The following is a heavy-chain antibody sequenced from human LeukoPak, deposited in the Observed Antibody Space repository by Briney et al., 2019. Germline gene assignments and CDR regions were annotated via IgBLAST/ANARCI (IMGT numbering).Heavy chain of an antibody. J-gene: IGHJ4*02. CDR3: VKDSGVGASWFDY. CDR2: IRYDGSDK. V-gene: IGHV3-30*02. D-gene: IGHD3-3*01. Sequence: PGGSLRLSCAASGFTFSSWGMEWVRQAPGKGLEWVAYIRYDGSDKFYIDSVKGRFTIARDNSKDTLYLQLSSLRPEDTAIYFCVKDSGVGASWFDYWGQGTPVAVSP. CDR1: GFTFSSWG.